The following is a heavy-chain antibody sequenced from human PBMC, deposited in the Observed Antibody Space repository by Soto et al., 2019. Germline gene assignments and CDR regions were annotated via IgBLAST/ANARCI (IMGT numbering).Heavy chain of an antibody. J-gene: IGHJ1*01. CDR1: GDSISSSSHY. V-gene: IGHV4-39*01. CDR2: VFSSGST. D-gene: IGHD3-22*01. Sequence: QLQLQESGPGLVKASETLSLTCTVSGDSISSSSHYWGWIRQPPGKGLEWVGNVFSSGSTYYNPSLHSRFTISVDTSKTQFSLNLSSVTAADTAVYYCARLYFDTSGYYYGYFHHWGQGTLVTVSS. CDR3: ARLYFDTSGYYYGYFHH.